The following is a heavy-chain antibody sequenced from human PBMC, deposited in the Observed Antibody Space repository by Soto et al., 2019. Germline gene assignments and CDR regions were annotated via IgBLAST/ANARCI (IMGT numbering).Heavy chain of an antibody. J-gene: IGHJ3*02. CDR3: ALYCSDSNCQGAFDI. V-gene: IGHV1-69*02. CDR2: IVPFLSLT. D-gene: IGHD2-15*01. Sequence: QVQLVQSGAEVKKPGSSVKVSCKASGGTFNSYTFSWLRQAPGHGPEWMGRIVPFLSLTNYPQKFEGRVTNTADKSTSTAYMELSSLRSDDSAVYYCALYCSDSNCQGAFDIWGQGTRVTVS. CDR1: GGTFNSYT.